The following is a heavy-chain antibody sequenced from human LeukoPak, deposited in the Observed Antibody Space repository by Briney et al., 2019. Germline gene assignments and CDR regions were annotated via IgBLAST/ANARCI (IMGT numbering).Heavy chain of an antibody. CDR2: ISSSGSTI. D-gene: IGHD6-13*01. J-gene: IGHJ4*02. Sequence: GGSLRLSCAASGFTFSDYYMSWIRQAPGKGLEWVSYISSSGSTIYYADSVKGRFTISRDNAKNSLYLQMNSLRAEDTAVYYCATLPYSSSWYGWYFDYWGQGTLVTVSS. CDR1: GFTFSDYY. V-gene: IGHV3-11*01. CDR3: ATLPYSSSWYGWYFDY.